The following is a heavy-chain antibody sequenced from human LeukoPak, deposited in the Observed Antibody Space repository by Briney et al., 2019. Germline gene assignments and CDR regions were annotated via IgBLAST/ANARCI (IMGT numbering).Heavy chain of an antibody. Sequence: PGGSLRLSCAASGFTFSSYAMSWVRQAPGKGLEWVSAISGSGGSTYYADSVKGRFTISRDNSKNTLYLQMNSLRAEDTAVYYCAKDGGGPTDFKGFDPWGQGTLVTVSS. V-gene: IGHV3-23*01. J-gene: IGHJ5*02. CDR2: ISGSGGST. D-gene: IGHD3/OR15-3a*01. CDR3: AKDGGGPTDFKGFDP. CDR1: GFTFSSYA.